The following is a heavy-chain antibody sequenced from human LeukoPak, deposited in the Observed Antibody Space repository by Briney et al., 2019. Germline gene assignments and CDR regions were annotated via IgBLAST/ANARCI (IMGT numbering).Heavy chain of an antibody. D-gene: IGHD5-24*01. CDR1: GFTFSDYY. J-gene: IGHJ3*02. CDR2: ISISGTTI. Sequence: PGGSLRLSCAASGFTFSDYYMNWIRQAPGKGLEWVSYISISGTTIYYADSVKGRFAISRDNAKNSLYLQMNSLRAEDTAVYYCARAQRPRDGYNQGAFDIWGQGTMVTVSS. V-gene: IGHV3-11*04. CDR3: ARAQRPRDGYNQGAFDI.